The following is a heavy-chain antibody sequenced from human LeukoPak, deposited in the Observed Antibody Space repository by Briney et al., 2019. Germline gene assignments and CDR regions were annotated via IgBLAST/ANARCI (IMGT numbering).Heavy chain of an antibody. D-gene: IGHD4-23*01. J-gene: IGHJ4*02. CDR2: INQGGSEK. CDR1: GFTFSNYY. CDR3: ARGRPHGNDY. Sequence: GGSLRLSCAASGFTFSNYYMSWVRQAPGKGLEWVANINQGGSEKYYVDSVKGRFTISRDNAKNSLYLQMNSLRVEDTAVYYCARGRPHGNDYWGQGTLVTVSS. V-gene: IGHV3-7*01.